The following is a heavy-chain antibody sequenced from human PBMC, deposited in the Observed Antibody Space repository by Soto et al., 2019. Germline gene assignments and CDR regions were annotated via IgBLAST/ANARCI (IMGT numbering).Heavy chain of an antibody. CDR3: AREGWPLLQDYYYYGMDV. V-gene: IGHV3-48*02. Sequence: GGSLRLSCAASGFTFRSYSMNWVRQAPGKGLEWVSYISSSNRTINYADSVKGRFIISRDNAKNSLYLQMHSLRDEDTAAYYCAREGWPLLQDYYYYGMDVWGQGTTVTVSS. J-gene: IGHJ6*02. CDR2: ISSSNRTI. CDR1: GFTFRSYS. D-gene: IGHD2-15*01.